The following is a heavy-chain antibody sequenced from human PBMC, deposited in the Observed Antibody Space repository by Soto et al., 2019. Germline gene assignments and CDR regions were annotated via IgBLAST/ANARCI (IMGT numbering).Heavy chain of an antibody. D-gene: IGHD6-19*01. CDR3: VKEAISGWPNFDS. CDR1: GFNFRKFT. Sequence: PGGSLRLSCAASGFNFRKFTMHWVRQPPGKGLEWVSLFSGNGRTTYYADSVEGRFTIYRDDSKNSVSLQMKSLRPEDTALYYCVKEAISGWPNFDSWGQGTLVTVS. J-gene: IGHJ4*02. V-gene: IGHV3-43*01. CDR2: FSGNGRTT.